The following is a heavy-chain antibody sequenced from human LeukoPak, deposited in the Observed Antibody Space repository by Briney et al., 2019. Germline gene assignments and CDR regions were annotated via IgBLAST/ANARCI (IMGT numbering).Heavy chain of an antibody. CDR1: GFTFSSYS. V-gene: IGHV3-48*01. CDR2: ISSSSSTI. Sequence: GGSLRLSCAASGFTFSSYSKNWVRQAPGKGLEWVSYISSSSSTIYYADSVKGRFTISRDNARNSLYLQMNSLRAEDTAVYYCARGGNYYNEAFDIWGQGTMVTVSS. D-gene: IGHD3-10*01. CDR3: ARGGNYYNEAFDI. J-gene: IGHJ3*02.